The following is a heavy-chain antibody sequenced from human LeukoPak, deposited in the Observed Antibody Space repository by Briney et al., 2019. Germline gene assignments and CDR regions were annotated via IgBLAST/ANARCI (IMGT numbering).Heavy chain of an antibody. CDR2: ISTSSSSI. CDR3: ARDWSSSGWLYFDY. Sequence: GGSLRLSCAASGFTFSTYSMNWVRQAPGKGLEWVSSISTSSSSIYYADSVKGRFTISRDNAKNSLYLQMNSLRAEDTAVYYCARDWSSSGWLYFDYWGQGTLVTVSS. D-gene: IGHD6-19*01. V-gene: IGHV3-21*04. J-gene: IGHJ4*02. CDR1: GFTFSTYS.